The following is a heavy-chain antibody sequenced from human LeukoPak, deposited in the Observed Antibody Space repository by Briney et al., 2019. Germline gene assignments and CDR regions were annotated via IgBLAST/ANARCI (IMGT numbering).Heavy chain of an antibody. CDR2: ISSSGSTI. Sequence: PGGSLRLSCAASGFTFSNAWMSWVRQAPGKGLEWVSYISSSGSTIYYADSVKGRFTISRDDAKNSLYLQMNSLRAEDTAVYYCARGGYYYDSSGYYYWGQGTLVTVSS. J-gene: IGHJ4*02. V-gene: IGHV3-11*01. CDR3: ARGGYYYDSSGYYY. CDR1: GFTFSNAW. D-gene: IGHD3-22*01.